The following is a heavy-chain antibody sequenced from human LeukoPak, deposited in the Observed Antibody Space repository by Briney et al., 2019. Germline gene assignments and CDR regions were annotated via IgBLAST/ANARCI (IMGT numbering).Heavy chain of an antibody. Sequence: GGSLRLSCAASGFTVSSNYMNWVRQAPGKGLEWVSVIYIDDATYYADSVKGRFTISRDNSKNTLYLQMNSLRVEDTAVYYCATDLIAAAGDAWGQGTLVTVSS. CDR1: GFTVSSNY. CDR2: IYIDDAT. V-gene: IGHV3-53*01. CDR3: ATDLIAAAGDA. J-gene: IGHJ5*02. D-gene: IGHD6-13*01.